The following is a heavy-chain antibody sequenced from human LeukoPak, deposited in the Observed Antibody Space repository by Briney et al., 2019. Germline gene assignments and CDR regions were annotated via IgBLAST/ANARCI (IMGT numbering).Heavy chain of an antibody. Sequence: GASVKVSCKASGYTFSSYGITWVRQAPGQGLEWTGWISAYNGNTSYAQKLQGRVTMTADTSTSTAYMELRSLRSDDTAVYYCARAQGYCGSSNCRGYYMDVWGKGTTVTVSS. CDR1: GYTFSSYG. D-gene: IGHD2-2*01. V-gene: IGHV1-18*01. J-gene: IGHJ6*03. CDR3: ARAQGYCGSSNCRGYYMDV. CDR2: ISAYNGNT.